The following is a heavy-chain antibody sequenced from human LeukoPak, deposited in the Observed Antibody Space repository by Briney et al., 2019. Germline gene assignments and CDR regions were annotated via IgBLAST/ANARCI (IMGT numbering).Heavy chain of an antibody. J-gene: IGHJ4*02. CDR1: GGTFSSYA. CDR3: ATLPPPRRDGYNYGEQNFDY. CDR2: IIPIFGTA. D-gene: IGHD5-24*01. Sequence: PVKVSCKAFGGTFSSYAISWVRQAPGQGLEWMGGIIPIFGTANYAQKFQGRVTITADESTSTAYMELSSLRSEDTAVYYCATLPPPRRDGYNYGEQNFDYWGQGTLVTVSS. V-gene: IGHV1-69*13.